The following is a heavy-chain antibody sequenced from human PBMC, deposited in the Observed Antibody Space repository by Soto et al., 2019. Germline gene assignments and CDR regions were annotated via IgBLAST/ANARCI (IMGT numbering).Heavy chain of an antibody. CDR1: GGSISSSSYY. CDR2: IYYSGST. J-gene: IGHJ4*02. Sequence: KPSETLSLTCTVSGGSISSSSYYWGWIRQPPGKGLEWIGSIYYSGSTYYNPSLKSRVTISVDTSKNQFSLKLSSVTAADTAVYYCARQDYGDYFDYWGQGTLVTVSS. D-gene: IGHD4-17*01. CDR3: ARQDYGDYFDY. V-gene: IGHV4-39*01.